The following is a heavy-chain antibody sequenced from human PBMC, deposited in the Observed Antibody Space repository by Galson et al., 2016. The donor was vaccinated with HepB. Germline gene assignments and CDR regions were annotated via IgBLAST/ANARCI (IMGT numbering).Heavy chain of an antibody. J-gene: IGHJ4*02. V-gene: IGHV1-18*04. D-gene: IGHD3-22*01. CDR3: ARDDWMLGFTMIAVLDY. CDR2: ISAYNGHT. Sequence: SVKVSCKASGYTFTSFGISWVRQAPGQGLEWLGWISAYNGHTHYAQKFQDRVTVTTDTSTSTAYMEMRSLRSDDTAVYYCARDDWMLGFTMIAVLDYWGQGTLVTVSS. CDR1: GYTFTSFG.